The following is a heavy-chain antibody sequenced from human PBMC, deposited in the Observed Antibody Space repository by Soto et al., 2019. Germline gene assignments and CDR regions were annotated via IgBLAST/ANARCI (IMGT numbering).Heavy chain of an antibody. D-gene: IGHD2-2*01. J-gene: IGHJ6*03. Sequence: SETLSLTCAVYGGSFSGYYWSRIRQPPGKGLEWIGEINHSGSTNYNPSLKSRVTISVDTSKNQFSLKLSSVTAADTAVYYCARKRGYCSSTSCSLGYYYYYYYMDVWGKGTTVTVSS. CDR2: INHSGST. V-gene: IGHV4-34*01. CDR1: GGSFSGYY. CDR3: ARKRGYCSSTSCSLGYYYYYYYMDV.